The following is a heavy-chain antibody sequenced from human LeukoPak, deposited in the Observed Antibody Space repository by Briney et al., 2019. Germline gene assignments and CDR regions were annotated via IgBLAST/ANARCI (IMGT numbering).Heavy chain of an antibody. CDR3: ARDGYCSSTSCYHPTKYYYYGMDV. CDR2: SSAYNGNT. D-gene: IGHD2-2*03. J-gene: IGHJ6*02. V-gene: IGHV1-18*01. Sequence: ASVKVSCKASGYTFTSYGISWVRQAPGQGLEWMGWSSAYNGNTNYAQKLQGRVSMTTETSTSTAYMELRSMRSDDTAVYYCARDGYCSSTSCYHPTKYYYYGMDVWGQGTTVTVSS. CDR1: GYTFTSYG.